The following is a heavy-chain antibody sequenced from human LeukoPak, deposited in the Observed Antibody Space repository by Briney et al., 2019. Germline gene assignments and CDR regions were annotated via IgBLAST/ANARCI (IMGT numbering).Heavy chain of an antibody. Sequence: PGGSLRLSCAASGFTFSSYEMNWVRQAPGKGLEWVSYISSSGSTIYYADSVKGRFTISRDNAKNSLYLQMNSLRAEDTAVYYCATSMITFGGVFDYWGQGTLVTVSS. CDR2: ISSSGSTI. D-gene: IGHD3-16*01. CDR3: ATSMITFGGVFDY. V-gene: IGHV3-48*03. J-gene: IGHJ4*02. CDR1: GFTFSSYE.